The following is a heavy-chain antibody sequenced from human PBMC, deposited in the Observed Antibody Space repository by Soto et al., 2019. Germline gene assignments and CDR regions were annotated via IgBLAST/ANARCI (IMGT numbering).Heavy chain of an antibody. CDR1: GYSISNGYF. D-gene: IGHD3-3*01. CDR3: ARLSREFWSGPDY. V-gene: IGHV4-38-2*01. CDR2: IYHNGKT. J-gene: IGHJ4*02. Sequence: KPSETLSLTCVVSGYSISNGYFWGWIRQPPGKGLEWVGSIYHNGKTNYNPSLKTRLTISVDTSKNQFSLKLTSVTAADTAKYYCARLSREFWSGPDYWGQGTLVTV.